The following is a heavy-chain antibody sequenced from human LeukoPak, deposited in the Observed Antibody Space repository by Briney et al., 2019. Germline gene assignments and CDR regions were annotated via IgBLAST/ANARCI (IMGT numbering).Heavy chain of an antibody. CDR2: ITSTSAYI. CDR1: GFAFSTYS. V-gene: IGHV3-21*01. Sequence: PGGSLRLSCAASGFAFSTYSMNWVRQAPGKGLEWVSSITSTSAYIYYADSVKGRFTISRDNAKNSLYLQMNSLRAEDMAVYYCARVAGGSYHFDYWGQGALATVSS. CDR3: ARVAGGSYHFDY. J-gene: IGHJ4*02. D-gene: IGHD1-26*01.